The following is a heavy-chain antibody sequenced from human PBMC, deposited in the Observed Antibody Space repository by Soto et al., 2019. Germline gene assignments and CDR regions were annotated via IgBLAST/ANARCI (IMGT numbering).Heavy chain of an antibody. CDR2: IIPILGIA. J-gene: IGHJ6*02. D-gene: IGHD5-18*01. CDR1: GGTFSSYT. CDR3: ARDVRRGYSYGYYGMDV. V-gene: IGHV1-69*02. Sequence: QVQLVQSGAEVKKPGSSVKVSCKASGGTFSSYTISWVRQAPGQGLEWMGRIIPILGIANYAQKFQGRVTITADKPTSTAYRELSSLRSEDTAVYYCARDVRRGYSYGYYGMDVWGQGTTVTVSS.